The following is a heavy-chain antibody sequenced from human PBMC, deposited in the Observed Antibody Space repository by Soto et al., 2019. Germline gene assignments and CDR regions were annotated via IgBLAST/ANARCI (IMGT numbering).Heavy chain of an antibody. J-gene: IGHJ4*02. CDR1: GDSFSSYA. V-gene: IGHV1-69*06. CDR2: IIPMLGTP. CDR3: AKEKSRYDRSGYYRPDY. Sequence: ASLKVSCKSSGDSFSSYAISWVRDAPGQGLEWMGGIIPMLGTPSYAQKFQDRVTITADKFTSTAYMELSGLRSEDTAVYYCAKEKSRYDRSGYYRPDYWGQGTLVTVYS. D-gene: IGHD3-22*01.